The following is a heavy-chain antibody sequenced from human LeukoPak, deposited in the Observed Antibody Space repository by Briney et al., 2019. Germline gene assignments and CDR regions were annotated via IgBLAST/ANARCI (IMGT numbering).Heavy chain of an antibody. D-gene: IGHD3-10*01. J-gene: IGHJ4*02. CDR1: GGSISSYY. V-gene: IGHV4-59*01. CDR3: ARVVEWFGGPRDFDY. CDR2: IYYSGST. Sequence: PSETLSLTCTVSGGSISSYYWSWIRQPPGKGLEWIGYIYYSGSTNYNPSLKSRVTISVDTSKNQFSLKLSSVTAADTAVYYCARVVEWFGGPRDFDYWGQGTLVTVSS.